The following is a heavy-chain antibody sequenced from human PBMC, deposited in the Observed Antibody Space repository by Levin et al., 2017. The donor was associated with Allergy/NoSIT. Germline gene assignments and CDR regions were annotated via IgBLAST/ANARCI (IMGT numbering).Heavy chain of an antibody. CDR3: ARAEYSSSPFDY. CDR2: IWYDGSNK. Sequence: GGSLRLSCAASGFTFSSYGMHWVRQAPGKGLEWVAVIWYDGSNKYYADSVKGRFTISRDNSKNTLHLQMNSLRAEDTAVYYCARAEYSSSPFDYWGQGTLVTVSS. J-gene: IGHJ4*02. D-gene: IGHD6-6*01. CDR1: GFTFSSYG. V-gene: IGHV3-33*01.